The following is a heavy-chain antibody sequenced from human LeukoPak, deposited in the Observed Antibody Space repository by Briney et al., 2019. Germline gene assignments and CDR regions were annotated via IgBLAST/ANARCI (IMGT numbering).Heavy chain of an antibody. CDR3: TRGWDL. Sequence: ASVKVSCKASGYRFTSSDINWVRQATGQGLEWMGWINPDSGDTGYAAKFQDRLTIAWETSITTSYMELTNLKSEDTAVYYCTRGWDLWGQGTLVTVSS. V-gene: IGHV1-8*03. J-gene: IGHJ5*02. CDR2: INPDSGDT. CDR1: GYRFTSSD.